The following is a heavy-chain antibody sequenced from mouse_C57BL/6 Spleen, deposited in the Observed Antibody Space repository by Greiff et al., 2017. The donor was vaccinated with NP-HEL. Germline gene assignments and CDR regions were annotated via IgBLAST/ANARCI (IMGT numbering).Heavy chain of an antibody. D-gene: IGHD2-4*01. CDR1: GYTFTSYW. V-gene: IGHV1-52*01. J-gene: IGHJ2*01. CDR2: IDPSDSET. CDR3: ARGIYYDSFFDY. Sequence: VQLQQPGAELVRPGSSVKLSCKASGYTFTSYWMHWVKQRPIQGLEWIGNIDPSDSETHYNQKFKDKATLTVDKSSSTAYMQLSSLTSEDSAVYYCARGIYYDSFFDYWGQGTTLTVSS.